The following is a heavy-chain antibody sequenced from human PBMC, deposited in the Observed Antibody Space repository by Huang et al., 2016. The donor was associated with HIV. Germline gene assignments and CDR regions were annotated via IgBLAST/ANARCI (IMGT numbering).Heavy chain of an antibody. Sequence: QITLKESGPTLVKPTQTLTLTCTFSGFSITTDGAGVGWIRPPPGKALEWLALIFWDDDKRYSPSLKNRLSITNDTSKNQVVLTMTNMDPVDTATYYCAHRQTYDFWSGSFDSWGQGTLVTVSS. D-gene: IGHD3-3*01. CDR3: AHRQTYDFWSGSFDS. J-gene: IGHJ4*02. CDR1: GFSITTDGAG. CDR2: IFWDDDK. V-gene: IGHV2-5*02.